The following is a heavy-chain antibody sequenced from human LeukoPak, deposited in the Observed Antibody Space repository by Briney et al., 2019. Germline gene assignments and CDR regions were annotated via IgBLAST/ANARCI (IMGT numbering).Heavy chain of an antibody. V-gene: IGHV3-74*01. Sequence: GGSLRLSCAASGFTFSSYWMHWVRQAPGKGLVWVSRINSDGCSTSYADSVKGRFTISRDNAKNSLYLQMNRLRAEDTAVYYCARDCFYDSSGYYFGVNGMDVWGQGTTVTVSS. J-gene: IGHJ6*02. CDR1: GFTFSSYW. D-gene: IGHD3-22*01. CDR3: ARDCFYDSSGYYFGVNGMDV. CDR2: INSDGCST.